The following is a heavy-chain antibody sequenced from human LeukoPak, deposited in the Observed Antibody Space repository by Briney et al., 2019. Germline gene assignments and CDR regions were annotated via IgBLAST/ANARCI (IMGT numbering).Heavy chain of an antibody. CDR2: IRSKAYGGTT. J-gene: IGHJ4*02. D-gene: IGHD1-26*01. V-gene: IGHV3-49*04. Sequence: PGGSLRLSCTASGFTFGDYAMSWVRQGPGKGLEWVGFIRSKAYGGTTEYAASVKGRFTISRDDSKSIAYLQMNSLKTEDTAVYYCTRGYSGSYYGYYFDYWGQGTLVTVSS. CDR1: GFTFGDYA. CDR3: TRGYSGSYYGYYFDY.